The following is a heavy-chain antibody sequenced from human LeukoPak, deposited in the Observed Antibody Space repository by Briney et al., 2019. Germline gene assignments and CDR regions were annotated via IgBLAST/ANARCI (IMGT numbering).Heavy chain of an antibody. Sequence: KPSETLSLTCTVSGGSISSSSYYWAWIRQPPGKELKWIGSIFYSGSTYYNPSLRGRVTISVDTSQNQFSLRLSSVTAADTAVYYCARHYSNPDYVRVSGYWGPGTLVTVSS. CDR1: GGSISSSSYY. J-gene: IGHJ4*02. D-gene: IGHD4-17*01. V-gene: IGHV4-39*01. CDR3: ARHYSNPDYVRVSGY. CDR2: IFYSGST.